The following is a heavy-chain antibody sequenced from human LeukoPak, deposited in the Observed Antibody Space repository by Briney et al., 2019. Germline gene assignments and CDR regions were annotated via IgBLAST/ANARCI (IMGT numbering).Heavy chain of an antibody. CDR3: AKTPETYYYDFSGYYYYFDY. CDR2: IGGSGGGT. V-gene: IGHV3-23*01. CDR1: GFTFSNYA. J-gene: IGHJ4*02. D-gene: IGHD3-22*01. Sequence: GGSLRLSCAASGFTFSNYAMSWVRQAPGKGLEWVSAIGGSGGGTYYADSVKGRFTISRDNSKNTLYPQMTGLRAEDTAIYYCAKTPETYYYDFSGYYYYFDYWGQGTLVTVSS.